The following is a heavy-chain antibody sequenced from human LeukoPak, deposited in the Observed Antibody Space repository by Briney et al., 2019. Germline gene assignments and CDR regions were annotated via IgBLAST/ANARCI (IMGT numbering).Heavy chain of an antibody. CDR2: ILSGSGNI. V-gene: IGHV3-21*01. D-gene: IGHD1-26*01. CDR3: ARDRWELPHYYYYGLDV. Sequence: GGSLRLSCATSGFTFNAYNMNWVRQAPGKGLEWVSSILSGSGNIYYADSVKGRFTISRDNAKNSLSLQMNGLRADDTAVYYCARDRWELPHYYYYGLDVWGQGTTVTVSS. CDR1: GFTFNAYN. J-gene: IGHJ6*02.